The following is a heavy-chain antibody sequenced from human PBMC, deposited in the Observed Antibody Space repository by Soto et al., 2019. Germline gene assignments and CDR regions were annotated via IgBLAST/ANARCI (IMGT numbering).Heavy chain of an antibody. CDR2: IFYSGST. V-gene: IGHV4-59*01. D-gene: IGHD5-18*01. CDR3: AKDSGYNYGYFRWFDP. Sequence: SETLSLTCTVSGGSISNYYWSWIRQPQGRGLEWIGHIFYSGSTNYNPALKSRVTISVDTSKSQFSLKLSSVTAADTAVYYCAKDSGYNYGYFRWFDPWGQGTLVTVSS. CDR1: GGSISNYY. J-gene: IGHJ5*02.